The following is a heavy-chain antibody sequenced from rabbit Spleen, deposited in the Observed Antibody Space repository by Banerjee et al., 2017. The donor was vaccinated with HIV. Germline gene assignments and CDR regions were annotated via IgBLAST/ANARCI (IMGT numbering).Heavy chain of an antibody. V-gene: IGHV1S40*01. D-gene: IGHD8-1*01. Sequence: QQLEESGGDLVKPGASLTLTCKASGFDFSSSYYMCWVRQAPEKGLELIACIDTSSVHTADATWAKGRFTISKTSSTTVTLQMTSLTAADRATYFCARDAGTSFSTYGMDLWGQGTLVTVS. J-gene: IGHJ6*01. CDR1: GFDFSSSYY. CDR3: ARDAGTSFSTYGMDL. CDR2: IDTSSVHT.